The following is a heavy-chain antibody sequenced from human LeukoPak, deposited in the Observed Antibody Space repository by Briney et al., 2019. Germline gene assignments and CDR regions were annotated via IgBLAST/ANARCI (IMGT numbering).Heavy chain of an antibody. CDR3: ARDERESYGGNSRGWFDP. CDR2: ISYDGSNK. J-gene: IGHJ5*02. V-gene: IGHV3-30*03. CDR1: GFTFSSFG. D-gene: IGHD4-23*01. Sequence: GGSLRLSCAASGFTFSSFGMHWARQAPGKGLEWVAVISYDGSNKYYADSVKGRFTISRDNSKNTLYLQMNSLRAEDTAVYYCARDERESYGGNSRGWFDPWGQGTLVTVSS.